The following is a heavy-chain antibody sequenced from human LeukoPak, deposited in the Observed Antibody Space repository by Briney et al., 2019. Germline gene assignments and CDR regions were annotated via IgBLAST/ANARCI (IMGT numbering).Heavy chain of an antibody. CDR3: AKVAGTVTTTFDY. V-gene: IGHV3-30*04. J-gene: IGHJ4*02. D-gene: IGHD4-17*01. Sequence: GSLRLSCAASGFTFSNYAMHWVRQAPGKGLEWVAVISYDGSNKYYADSVKGRFTISRDNSKNTLYLQMNSLRAEDTAVYYCAKVAGTVTTTFDYWGQGTLVTVSS. CDR2: ISYDGSNK. CDR1: GFTFSNYA.